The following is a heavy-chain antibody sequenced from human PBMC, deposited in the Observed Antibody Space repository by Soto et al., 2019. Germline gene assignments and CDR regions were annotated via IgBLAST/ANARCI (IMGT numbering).Heavy chain of an antibody. J-gene: IGHJ6*02. CDR1: GGSISSYY. Sequence: SETLSLTCTVSGGSISSYYWSWIRQPPGKGLEWIGYIYYSATTNYNPSLKSRVTISVDTSKNQFSLKLSSVTAADTAVYYCARDRGTFNYDFWSGYGRDYYYGMDVWGQGTTVTVSS. CDR2: IYYSATT. CDR3: ARDRGTFNYDFWSGYGRDYYYGMDV. V-gene: IGHV4-59*12. D-gene: IGHD3-3*01.